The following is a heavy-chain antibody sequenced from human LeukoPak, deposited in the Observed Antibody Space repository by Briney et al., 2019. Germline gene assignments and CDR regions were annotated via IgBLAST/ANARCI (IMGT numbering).Heavy chain of an antibody. CDR2: INSDGSST. CDR1: GFTFSSYW. Sequence: GGSLRLSCAASGFTFSSYWMHWVRHAPGKGLVWVSRINSDGSSTSYADSVKGRYIISRDNAKNTLYLQMNSLRAEDTAVYYCATGYSSGWYNYWGQGTLVTVSS. D-gene: IGHD6-19*01. CDR3: ATGYSSGWYNY. V-gene: IGHV3-74*01. J-gene: IGHJ4*02.